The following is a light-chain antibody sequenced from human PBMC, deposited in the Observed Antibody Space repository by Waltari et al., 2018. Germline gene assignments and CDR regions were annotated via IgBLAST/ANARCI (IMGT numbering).Light chain of an antibody. CDR1: SSNIGSNN. Sequence: QSVLTQPPSVSGTPGQRVTISCSGGSSNIGSNNVNWYQQLPGTAPKILIQSHNQPPSGVPDRVSGAKSGTSASLAISGLQSEDEADYYCASWDDSLDGRVFGTGTKVTVL. V-gene: IGLV1-44*01. CDR2: SHN. CDR3: ASWDDSLDGRV. J-gene: IGLJ1*01.